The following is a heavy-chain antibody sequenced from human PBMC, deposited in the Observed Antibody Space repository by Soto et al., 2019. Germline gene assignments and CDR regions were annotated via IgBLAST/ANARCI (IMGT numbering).Heavy chain of an antibody. J-gene: IGHJ6*02. CDR2: IWYDGSNK. Sequence: GGSLRLSCAASGFTFSSYGMHWVRQAPGKGLEWVAVIWYDGSNKYYADSVKGRFTISRDNAKNSLYLQMNSLRAEDTAVYYCARDSHSSWYGNPRSGMDVWGQGTTVTVSS. CDR3: ARDSHSSWYGNPRSGMDV. CDR1: GFTFSSYG. V-gene: IGHV3-33*01. D-gene: IGHD6-13*01.